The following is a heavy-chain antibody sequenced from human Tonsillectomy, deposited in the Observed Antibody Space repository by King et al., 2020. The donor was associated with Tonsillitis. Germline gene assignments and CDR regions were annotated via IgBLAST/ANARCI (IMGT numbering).Heavy chain of an antibody. CDR1: GGSISSSNW. J-gene: IGHJ3*02. CDR2: IYPSGST. D-gene: IGHD3-22*01. CDR3: ARDAGATYYYDSSGLLAFDI. V-gene: IGHV4-4*02. Sequence: QLQESGPGLVKPSGTLSLTCAVSGGSISSSNWWSWVRQPPGKGLEWIGEIYPSGSTNYNPSLKSRVTISVDKSKNQFSLKLSSVTAADTAVYYCARDAGATYYYDSSGLLAFDIWGQGTMVTVSS.